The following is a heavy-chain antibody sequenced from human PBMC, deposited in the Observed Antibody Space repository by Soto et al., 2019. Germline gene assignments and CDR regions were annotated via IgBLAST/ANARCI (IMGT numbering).Heavy chain of an antibody. CDR2: MYYNGNT. CDR3: ARVLRFLEWLPLATDAFDI. V-gene: IGHV4-39*01. Sequence: SETLSLTCTVSGGSFTSTNYFWGWIRQPPGKGLEWIGYMYYNGNTFYSPSLKSRVTMSVDTSKSQFSLELSSVTAADTAVYYCARVLRFLEWLPLATDAFDIWGQGTMVTVSS. D-gene: IGHD3-3*01. J-gene: IGHJ3*02. CDR1: GGSFTSTNYF.